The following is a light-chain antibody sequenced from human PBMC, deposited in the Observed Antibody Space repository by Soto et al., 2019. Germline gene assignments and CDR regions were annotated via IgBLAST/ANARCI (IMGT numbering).Light chain of an antibody. Sequence: EIVMTQSPVTLSVSPGERATLSCRASQSVSSNLAWYQQKPGQAPRLLIYGASTRATGVPARFSGSGSGTEFPLTINNLQPEEFAVYYWQHYNNWPPWTFGQGTKVESK. J-gene: IGKJ1*01. CDR1: QSVSSN. V-gene: IGKV3-15*01. CDR3: QHYNNWPPWT. CDR2: GAS.